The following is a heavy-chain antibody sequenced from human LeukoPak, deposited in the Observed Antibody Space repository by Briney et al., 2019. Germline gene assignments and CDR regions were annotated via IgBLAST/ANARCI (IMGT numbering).Heavy chain of an antibody. J-gene: IGHJ4*02. CDR1: GFTFSSYW. V-gene: IGHV3-7*01. D-gene: IGHD2-2*02. CDR2: IKQDGSEK. CDR3: ARELGYCSSTSCYTAFDY. Sequence: GSLRLSCAASGFTFSSYWMSWVRQAPGKGLEWVANIKQDGSEKYYVDSVKGRFTISRDNAKNSLYLQMNSPRAEDTAVYYCARELGYCSSTSCYTAFDYWGQGTLVTVSS.